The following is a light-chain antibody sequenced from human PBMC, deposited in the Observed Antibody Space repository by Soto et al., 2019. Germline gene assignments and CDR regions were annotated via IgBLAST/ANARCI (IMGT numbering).Light chain of an antibody. J-gene: IGLJ2*01. CDR2: GNS. Sequence: QSVLTQPHSVSGAPGQRVTISCTGSSSNIGAGYDVHWYQQLPGTAPKLLISGNSNRPSGVPDRFSGSKSGTSASLAITGLQAEEEADYYCQSYDSSLSVNVVFGGGTKLTVL. CDR3: QSYDSSLSVNVV. V-gene: IGLV1-40*01. CDR1: SSNIGAGYD.